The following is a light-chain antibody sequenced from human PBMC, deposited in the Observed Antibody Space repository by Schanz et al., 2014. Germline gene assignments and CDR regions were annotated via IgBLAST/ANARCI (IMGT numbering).Light chain of an antibody. J-gene: IGLJ3*02. Sequence: QSALTQPPSASGSPGQSVTISCTGTSSDVGGYKYVSWYQQHPGKAPKLMIYEVSRRPSGVPDRFSGSKSGNTASLTVSGIQAEDEADYYCSSYAGSNNWVFGGGTQLTVL. CDR3: SSYAGSNNWV. CDR2: EVS. CDR1: SSDVGGYKY. V-gene: IGLV2-8*01.